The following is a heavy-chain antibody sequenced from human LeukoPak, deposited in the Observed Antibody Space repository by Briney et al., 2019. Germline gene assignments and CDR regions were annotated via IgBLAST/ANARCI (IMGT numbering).Heavy chain of an antibody. CDR2: ISTNGGGT. CDR1: GFTFSSYA. D-gene: IGHD6-6*01. CDR3: ARVGYSSSSAYFDY. Sequence: PGGSLRLSCAASGFTFSSYAMHWVRQAPGKGLEYVSAISTNGGGTYYANSVKGRFTISRDNSKNTLYLQMGSLRAEDMAVYYCARVGYSSSSAYFDYWGQGTLVTVSS. J-gene: IGHJ4*02. V-gene: IGHV3-64*01.